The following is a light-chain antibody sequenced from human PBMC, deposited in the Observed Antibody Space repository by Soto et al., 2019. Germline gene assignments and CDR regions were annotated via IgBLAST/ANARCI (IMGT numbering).Light chain of an antibody. V-gene: IGKV3-20*01. CDR2: GAS. Sequence: EIVLTQSPGTLSLSPGERASLSCRASQSVSSEKLAWYQQKPGQAPRLLIFGASGRATGIPERFSGSGSGTDFTLTISRLEPEDFAVYYCQQYGSSGTFGQGTKVDIK. J-gene: IGKJ1*01. CDR1: QSVSSEK. CDR3: QQYGSSGT.